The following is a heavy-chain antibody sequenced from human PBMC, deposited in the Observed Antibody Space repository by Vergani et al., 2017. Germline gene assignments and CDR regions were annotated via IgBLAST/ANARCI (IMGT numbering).Heavy chain of an antibody. CDR1: GFTFSSYA. Sequence: QVQLVESGGGVVQPGRSLRLSCAASGFTFSSYAMHWVRQAPGKGLEWVAVISYDGSNKYYADSVKGRFTISRDNSKNTLYLQMNSLRAEDTAVYYCARDRALIAVAGTGYWGQGTLVTVSS. CDR3: ARDRALIAVAGTGY. J-gene: IGHJ4*02. V-gene: IGHV3-30*01. CDR2: ISYDGSNK. D-gene: IGHD6-19*01.